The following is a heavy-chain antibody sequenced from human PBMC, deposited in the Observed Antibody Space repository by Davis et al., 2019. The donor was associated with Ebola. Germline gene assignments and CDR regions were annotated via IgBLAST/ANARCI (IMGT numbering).Heavy chain of an antibody. V-gene: IGHV3-9*01. D-gene: IGHD2-8*02. Sequence: SLKISCAASGFTFDDYSIHWVRQAPGKGLEWVSGISWNGGSIGYADSVKGRFTVSRDNAKNSLYLQMNGLRVEDTAIYYCAKDNRNIWSEVWGQGTMVTVSS. CDR3: AKDNRNIWSEV. CDR2: ISWNGGSI. J-gene: IGHJ3*01. CDR1: GFTFDDYS.